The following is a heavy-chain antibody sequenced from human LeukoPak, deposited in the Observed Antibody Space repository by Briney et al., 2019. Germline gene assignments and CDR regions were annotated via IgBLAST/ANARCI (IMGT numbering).Heavy chain of an antibody. Sequence: PSETLSLTCAVYGGSFSGYYWSWIRQPPGKGLEWIGEINHSGSTNYNPSLKGRVTISVDTSKNQFSLKLSSVTAADTAVYYCARQYSSGWYNWFDPWGQGTLVTVSS. CDR1: GGSFSGYY. D-gene: IGHD6-19*01. CDR3: ARQYSSGWYNWFDP. J-gene: IGHJ5*02. V-gene: IGHV4-34*01. CDR2: INHSGST.